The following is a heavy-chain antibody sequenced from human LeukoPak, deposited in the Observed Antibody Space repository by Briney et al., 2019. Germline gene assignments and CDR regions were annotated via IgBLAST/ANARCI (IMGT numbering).Heavy chain of an antibody. J-gene: IGHJ6*03. CDR2: TNHSGST. V-gene: IGHV4-34*01. CDR1: GGSFSGYY. D-gene: IGHD6-13*01. CDR3: ARGYSSSWYLYYMDV. Sequence: PSETLSLTCAVYGGSFSGYYWSWIRQPPGKGLEWIGETNHSGSTNYNPSLKSRVTISVDTSKNQFSLKLSSVTAADTAVYYCARGYSSSWYLYYMDVWGKGTTVTVSS.